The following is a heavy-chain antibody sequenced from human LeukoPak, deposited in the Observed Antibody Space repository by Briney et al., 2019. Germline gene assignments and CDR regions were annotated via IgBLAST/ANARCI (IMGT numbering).Heavy chain of an antibody. CDR3: ARDYYYYYYMDV. V-gene: IGHV1-18*01. J-gene: IGHJ6*03. Sequence: ASVKVSCKASGGTFSSYAISWVRQAPGQGLEWMGWISAYNGNTNYAQKLQGRVTMTTDTSTSTAYMELRSLRSDDTAVYYCARDYYYYYYMDVWGKGTTVTVSS. CDR2: ISAYNGNT. CDR1: GGTFSSYA.